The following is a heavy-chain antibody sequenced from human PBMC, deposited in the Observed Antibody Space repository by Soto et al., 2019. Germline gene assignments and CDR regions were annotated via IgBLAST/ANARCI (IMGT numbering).Heavy chain of an antibody. CDR3: ARAVYCTTAHCWADFHYYPIDV. J-gene: IGHJ6*02. V-gene: IGHV4-4*03. D-gene: IGHD2-8*01. CDR1: GDSINNTYW. CDR2: IYHTGGR. Sequence: PPETLRLTNFVSGDSINNTYWWSWVRQAPEKGLEWIGEIYHTGGRSYMPSLRGRITLSVDTSKNQFSLKLTSVTAADTAVYYCARAVYCTTAHCWADFHYYPIDVRCQWTAVT.